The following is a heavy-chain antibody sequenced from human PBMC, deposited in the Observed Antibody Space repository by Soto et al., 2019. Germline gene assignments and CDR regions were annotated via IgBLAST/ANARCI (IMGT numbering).Heavy chain of an antibody. Sequence: GGSLRLSCAASGFSVSAKYMIWVRQAPGKGLEWVSVIYLGGYTNHADPVKGRFTISRDNFKNTVSLQMSSLRAEDTAVYYCAKGGARHIVVVTAIPPDYWGQGTLVTVSS. CDR3: AKGGARHIVVVTAIPPDY. CDR1: GFSVSAKY. CDR2: IYLGGYT. D-gene: IGHD2-21*02. V-gene: IGHV3-53*01. J-gene: IGHJ4*02.